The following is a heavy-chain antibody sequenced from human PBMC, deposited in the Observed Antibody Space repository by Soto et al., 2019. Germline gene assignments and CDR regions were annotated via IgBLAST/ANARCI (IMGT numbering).Heavy chain of an antibody. D-gene: IGHD3-10*01. CDR3: ARPRRGSGSYPYYFDY. Sequence: QVQLQQWGAGLLKPSETLSLTCAVYGGSFSGYYWSWIRQPPGKGLEWIGEINHSGSTNYNPSLKSRVTISVDTSKNQFSLKLSSVTAADTAVYYCARPRRGSGSYPYYFDYWGQGTLVTVSS. CDR2: INHSGST. V-gene: IGHV4-34*01. CDR1: GGSFSGYY. J-gene: IGHJ4*02.